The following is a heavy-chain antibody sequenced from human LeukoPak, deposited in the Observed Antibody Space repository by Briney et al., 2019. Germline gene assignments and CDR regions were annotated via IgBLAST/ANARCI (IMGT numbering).Heavy chain of an antibody. CDR2: MYNSEIT. CDR3: ATGHSSGWFDY. CDR1: RGSVSSAY. Sequence: SETLSLTCTVSRGSVSSAYWGWIRQPPGKRLEWIGYMYNSEITNYNPSLKSRVTMSLDMSKNQFSLDLTSVSEADTAVYYCATGHSSGWFDYWGQGSLVIVSS. D-gene: IGHD6-19*01. V-gene: IGHV4-59*02. J-gene: IGHJ4*02.